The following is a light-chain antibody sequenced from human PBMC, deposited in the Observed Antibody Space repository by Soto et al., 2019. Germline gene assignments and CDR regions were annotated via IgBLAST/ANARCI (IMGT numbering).Light chain of an antibody. V-gene: IGLV4-69*01. J-gene: IGLJ3*02. CDR1: SGHSTYA. CDR3: QTWGTGFQV. Sequence: QPVLTQSPSASASLGAPVKLTCTLSSGHSTYAIAWHQHQAEKGPRYLMNLKSDGTHTKGDGIPDRFSGSSSGAERYLTISSLQSEDEADYYCQTWGTGFQVFGGGTKLTVL. CDR2: LKSDGTH.